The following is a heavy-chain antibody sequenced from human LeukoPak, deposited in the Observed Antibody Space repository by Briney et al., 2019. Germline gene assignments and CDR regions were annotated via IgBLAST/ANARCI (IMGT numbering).Heavy chain of an antibody. Sequence: SETLSLTCTVSGGSISSSSYYWGWIRQPPGKGLEWLGSVSYSGSPYYNPSLKSRVTISIDTSKNQFSLRLTSVTAADTAVYYCARPLTGYSNSFVFWGQGTLVTVSS. V-gene: IGHV4-39*01. J-gene: IGHJ4*02. D-gene: IGHD4-11*01. CDR2: VSYSGSP. CDR3: ARPLTGYSNSFVF. CDR1: GGSISSSSYY.